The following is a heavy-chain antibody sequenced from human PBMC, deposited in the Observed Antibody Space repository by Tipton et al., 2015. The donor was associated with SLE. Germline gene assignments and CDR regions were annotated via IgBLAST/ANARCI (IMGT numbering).Heavy chain of an antibody. D-gene: IGHD2-21*01. CDR3: AKDLAYRGGLDY. Sequence: SLRLSCTASGFTFTSYGMHWVRQAPGKGLEWLAFIRYDGANKYYADSVKDRFSISRDHYKNTLYLQMSSLSAEDTAVYYCAKDLAYRGGLDYWGQGTLVTVSS. J-gene: IGHJ4*02. V-gene: IGHV3-30*02. CDR1: GFTFTSYG. CDR2: IRYDGANK.